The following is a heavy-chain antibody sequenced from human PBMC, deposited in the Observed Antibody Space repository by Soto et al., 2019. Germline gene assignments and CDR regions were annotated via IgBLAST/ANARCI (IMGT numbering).Heavy chain of an antibody. CDR3: IIAVAGFDYFDY. D-gene: IGHD6-19*01. Sequence: GGSLRLSCAASGFTFSGSAMHWVRQASGKGLEWVGRIRSKANSYATAYAASVKGRFTISRDDSKNTAYLQMNSLKTEDTAVYYCIIAVAGFDYFDYWGQGTLVTVSS. CDR2: IRSKANSYAT. J-gene: IGHJ4*02. CDR1: GFTFSGSA. V-gene: IGHV3-73*01.